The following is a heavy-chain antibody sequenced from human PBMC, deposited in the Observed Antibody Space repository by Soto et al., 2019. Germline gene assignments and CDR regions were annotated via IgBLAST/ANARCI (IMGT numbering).Heavy chain of an antibody. D-gene: IGHD2-15*01. Sequence: PGGSLRLSCAASGLTFSDYYMGWIRQAPGKGLEWASYISSSSSYTNYADSVKGRFTISRDNAKNSLYLQMNSLRAEDTAVYYSARVPVSLKDCYLDYWGQGTLVTVSS. V-gene: IGHV3-11*06. J-gene: IGHJ4*02. CDR3: ARVPVSLKDCYLDY. CDR1: GLTFSDYY. CDR2: ISSSSSYT.